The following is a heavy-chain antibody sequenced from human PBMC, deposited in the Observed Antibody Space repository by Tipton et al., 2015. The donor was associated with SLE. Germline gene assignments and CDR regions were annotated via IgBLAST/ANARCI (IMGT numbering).Heavy chain of an antibody. CDR3: ARGEPLNFDF. D-gene: IGHD1-14*01. V-gene: IGHV6-1*01. CDR2: TYYRSKWNN. J-gene: IGHJ4*02. CDR1: GDSVSSTSVA. Sequence: VKPSQTLSLTCAISGDSVSSTSVAWNWIRQSPSTGLEWLGRTYYRSKWNNDYAVSVQSRITINPDTSKNQFSLQLNSVTPEDTAVYYCARGEPLNFDFWGQGTQVTASS.